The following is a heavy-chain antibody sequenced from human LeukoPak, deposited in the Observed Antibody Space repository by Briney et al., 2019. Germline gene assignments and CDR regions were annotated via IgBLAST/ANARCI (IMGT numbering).Heavy chain of an antibody. CDR3: ARQLPLTNWFDP. CDR2: IYYSGST. CDR1: GGSLSSSSYY. Sequence: SETLSLTCTVSGGSLSSSSYYWGWVRQPPGKGLEWVGSIYYSGSTYYNPSLKSRVTISVGTSKNQSSLKLSSVTAANTAVYYCARQLPLTNWFDPWGQGTLVTVSS. D-gene: IGHD2-21*01. V-gene: IGHV4-39*01. J-gene: IGHJ5*02.